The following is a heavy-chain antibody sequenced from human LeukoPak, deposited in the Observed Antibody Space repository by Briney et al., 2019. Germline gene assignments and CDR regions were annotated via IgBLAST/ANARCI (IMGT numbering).Heavy chain of an antibody. Sequence: GGSLRLSCAASGFSFSSYNMNWVRQAPGKGLEWVAYISSSSSLIYYAGSVKGRFTVSRDSAKRSLYLQMNSLRAEDTAVYYCARDGNRDGDMDVWGKGTTVTVSS. CDR2: ISSSSSLI. CDR1: GFSFSSYN. CDR3: ARDGNRDGDMDV. V-gene: IGHV3-48*01. D-gene: IGHD1-1*01. J-gene: IGHJ6*03.